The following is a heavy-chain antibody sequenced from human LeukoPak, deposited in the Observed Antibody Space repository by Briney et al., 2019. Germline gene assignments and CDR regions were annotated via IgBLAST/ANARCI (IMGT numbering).Heavy chain of an antibody. V-gene: IGHV3-21*03. D-gene: IGHD3-22*01. CDR3: ARDSEYYYDRSGYNTGGESFKN. CDR2: ISSSSSYI. CDR1: GFSYSSYS. J-gene: IGHJ4*02. Sequence: GGSLRLSCAASGFSYSSYSMNWVRQAPGKGLEWVSSISSSSSYIYYADSVKGRFTISRDNAKNSLYLQMNSLRAEDTAVYYCARDSEYYYDRSGYNTGGESFKNCGQGILVTVSS.